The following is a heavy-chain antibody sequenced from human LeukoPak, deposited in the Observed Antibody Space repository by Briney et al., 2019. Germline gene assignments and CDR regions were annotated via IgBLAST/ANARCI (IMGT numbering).Heavy chain of an antibody. CDR1: GFTFSSYG. Sequence: PGGSLRLSCAASGFTFSSYGMHWVRQAPGKGLEWVAVISYDGSNKYYADSVKGRFTISRDNSKNTLYLQMNSLRAEDTAVYYCAKRFYGDYGVDYWGQGTLVTVSS. J-gene: IGHJ4*02. D-gene: IGHD4-17*01. CDR3: AKRFYGDYGVDY. CDR2: ISYDGSNK. V-gene: IGHV3-30*18.